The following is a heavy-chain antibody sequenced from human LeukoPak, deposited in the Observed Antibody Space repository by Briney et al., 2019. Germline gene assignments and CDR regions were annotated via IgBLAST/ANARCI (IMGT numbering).Heavy chain of an antibody. D-gene: IGHD3-22*01. J-gene: IGHJ4*02. V-gene: IGHV4-38-2*02. CDR2: IFHSGGT. CDR1: GYSISSGYY. CDR3: AREMHSYDAVTFAY. Sequence: SETLSLTCTVSGYSISSGYYWGWIRQPPGEGLEWVATIFHSGGTYYNPSLKSRVTMSVDTSKNQFSLNLTSVTAADTAVYYCAREMHSYDAVTFAYWGQGALVIVSS.